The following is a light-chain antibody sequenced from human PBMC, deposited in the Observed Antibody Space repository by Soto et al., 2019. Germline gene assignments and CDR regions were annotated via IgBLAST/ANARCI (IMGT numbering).Light chain of an antibody. CDR1: QTVGNS. J-gene: IGKJ4*01. CDR3: QQYYNWPLT. V-gene: IGKV3-15*01. Sequence: ETVLTQSPDTLSVSPGDRATLSCRASQTVGNSLAWYQQKPGQAPSLLLHSASTRATGVPVRFSGSGFGTEFTLTISSLQSEDFAVYYCQQYYNWPLTFGGGTKVDFK. CDR2: SAS.